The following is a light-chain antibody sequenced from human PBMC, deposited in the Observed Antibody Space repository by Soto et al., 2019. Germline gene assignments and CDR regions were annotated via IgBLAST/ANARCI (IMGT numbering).Light chain of an antibody. CDR3: QQYQSYSPL. J-gene: IGKJ1*01. V-gene: IGKV1-5*01. Sequence: DIQMTQSPSTLSASVGDRVTITCRASQTISTWLAWYQQKPGKAPQLLIFDASTLESGVPSRFSGSGSGTEFTLTISSLQPDDFATYHCQQYQSYSPLVGQGTKVEIK. CDR2: DAS. CDR1: QTISTW.